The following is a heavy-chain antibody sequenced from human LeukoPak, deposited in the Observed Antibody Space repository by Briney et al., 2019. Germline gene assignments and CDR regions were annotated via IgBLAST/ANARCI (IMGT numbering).Heavy chain of an antibody. J-gene: IGHJ4*02. CDR2: IYYSGST. V-gene: IGHV4-59*01. Sequence: SETLSLTCTVSGGSISSYYWSWIRQPPGKGLEWIGYIYYSGSTNYKPSLKSRVTISVDTSKNQFSLKLSSVTAADTAVYYCARTVSHRFDYWGQGTLVTVSS. D-gene: IGHD4-11*01. CDR1: GGSISSYY. CDR3: ARTVSHRFDY.